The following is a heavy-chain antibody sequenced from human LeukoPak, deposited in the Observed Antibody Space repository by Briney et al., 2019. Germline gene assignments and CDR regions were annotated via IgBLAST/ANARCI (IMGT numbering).Heavy chain of an antibody. CDR3: ARDLGGVILRSNYFDY. J-gene: IGHJ4*02. V-gene: IGHV3-21*01. Sequence: GGSLRLSCAASGFTFSSYSMNWVRQAPGKGLEWVSSISSSSYICYADSVKGRFTISRDNAKNSLYLQMNSLRAEDTAVYYCARDLGGVILRSNYFDYWGQGTLVTVSS. D-gene: IGHD3-16*02. CDR2: ISSSSYI. CDR1: GFTFSSYS.